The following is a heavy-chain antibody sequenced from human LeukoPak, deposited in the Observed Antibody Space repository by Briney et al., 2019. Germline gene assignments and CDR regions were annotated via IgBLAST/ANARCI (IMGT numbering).Heavy chain of an antibody. Sequence: PGGSLRLSCAASGFTFSSFEMKWVRQAPGKGLEWIGSIYYSGSTYYNPSLKSRVTISVDTSKNQFSLKLSSVTAADTAVYYCARPSSSGWSGYLYWGQGTLVTVSS. V-gene: IGHV4-38-2*01. J-gene: IGHJ4*02. CDR2: IYYSGST. CDR1: GFTFSSFE. D-gene: IGHD3-3*01. CDR3: ARPSSSGWSGYLY.